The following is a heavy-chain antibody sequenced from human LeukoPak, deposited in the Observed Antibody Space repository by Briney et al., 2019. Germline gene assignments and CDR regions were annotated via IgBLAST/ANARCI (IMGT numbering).Heavy chain of an antibody. Sequence: SETLSLTCTVSGGSISSYYWSWIRQPPGKGLEWIGYIYYSGSTNYNPSLKSRVTISVDTSKSQFSLKLSSVTAADTAVYYCARTVRGAFDIWGQGTMVTVSS. D-gene: IGHD3-10*01. J-gene: IGHJ3*02. CDR2: IYYSGST. CDR1: GGSISSYY. V-gene: IGHV4-59*01. CDR3: ARTVRGAFDI.